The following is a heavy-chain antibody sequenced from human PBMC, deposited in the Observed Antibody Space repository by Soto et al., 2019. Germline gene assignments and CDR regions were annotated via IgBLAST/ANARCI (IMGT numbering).Heavy chain of an antibody. D-gene: IGHD2-15*01. CDR3: ARELGYCSGGSCSDYYGMDV. CDR2: MNPNSGNT. V-gene: IGHV1-8*01. Sequence: QVQLVQSGAEVKKPGASVKVSCKASGYTFTSYDINWVRQATGQGLEWMGWMNPNSGNTGYAQKSQRRVTMTKTPSMSTAYMELSSLRWEDTAVYYCARELGYCSGGSCSDYYGMDVWGQGTTVTVSS. CDR1: GYTFTSYD. J-gene: IGHJ6*02.